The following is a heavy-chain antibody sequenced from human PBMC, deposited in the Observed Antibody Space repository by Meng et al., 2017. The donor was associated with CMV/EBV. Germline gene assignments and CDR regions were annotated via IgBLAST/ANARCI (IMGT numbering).Heavy chain of an antibody. D-gene: IGHD2/OR15-2a*01. CDR2: TRQDGREK. CDR3: SRRNYGNSIEYFDH. J-gene: IGHJ4*02. V-gene: IGHV3-7*01. CDR1: GFTFSSYW. Sequence: GESLKISCAASGFTFSSYWMSWVRQAPGKGLEWVANTRQDGREKYYVDSVKGRFTVSRDNAKNSLFLQMNSLRAEDTAVYYCSRRNYGNSIEYFDHWGQGTQVTVSS.